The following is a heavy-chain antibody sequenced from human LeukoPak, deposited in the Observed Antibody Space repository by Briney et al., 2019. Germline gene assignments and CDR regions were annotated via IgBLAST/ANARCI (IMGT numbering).Heavy chain of an antibody. J-gene: IGHJ4*02. CDR1: GYTFTSYG. D-gene: IGHD6-19*01. CDR2: ISAYNGNT. V-gene: IGHV1-18*01. Sequence: HGASVKVSCKASGYTFTSYGISWVRQAPGQGLEWMGWISAYNGNTNYAQKLQGRVTMTTDTSTSTAYMELRSLRSDDTAVYYCARDDSGYSSGWYDFRAFDYWGQGTLVTVSS. CDR3: ARDDSGYSSGWYDFRAFDY.